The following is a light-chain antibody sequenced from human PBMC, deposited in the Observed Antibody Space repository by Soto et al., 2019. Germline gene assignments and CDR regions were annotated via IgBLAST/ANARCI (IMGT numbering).Light chain of an antibody. J-gene: IGKJ5*01. CDR1: HSVNSH. Sequence: MMMTQSPATLSVSPGGRVTLSCRTSHSVNSHVAWYQQKRGQAHMLILYGASTRATGVPARFSGSGSGTEFTLTISGLQSEDIAVYYCQNRINWPLTFGQGTRLEIK. V-gene: IGKV3-15*01. CDR3: QNRINWPLT. CDR2: GAS.